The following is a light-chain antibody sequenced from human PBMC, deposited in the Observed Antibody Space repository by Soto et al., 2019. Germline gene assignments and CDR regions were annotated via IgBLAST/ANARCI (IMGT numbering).Light chain of an antibody. J-gene: IGLJ1*01. CDR3: SSYTSRSTLV. V-gene: IGLV2-14*01. Sequence: QAVLTQPASVSGSPGQSITISCTGTSSDVGGYNSVSWYQHHPGKAPKLMIYEVSNRPSGVSNRFSGSKSGNTASLTISGLQAEDEADYYCSSYTSRSTLVFGSGTKLTVL. CDR1: SSDVGGYNS. CDR2: EVS.